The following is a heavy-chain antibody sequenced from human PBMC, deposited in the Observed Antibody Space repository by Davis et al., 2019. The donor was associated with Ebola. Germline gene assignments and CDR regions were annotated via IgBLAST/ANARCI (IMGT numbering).Heavy chain of an antibody. CDR2: IYYSGST. V-gene: IGHV4-59*01. Sequence: MPSETLSLTCTVSGGSITNYYWSWIRQTPGKGLEWIGYIYYSGSTNYNPSLKSRLTISVDTSKNQFSLKLSSLTAADTAIYYCARPSRQYLGNDAFDIWGQGTKVTVSS. J-gene: IGHJ3*02. D-gene: IGHD2/OR15-2a*01. CDR3: ARPSRQYLGNDAFDI. CDR1: GGSITNYY.